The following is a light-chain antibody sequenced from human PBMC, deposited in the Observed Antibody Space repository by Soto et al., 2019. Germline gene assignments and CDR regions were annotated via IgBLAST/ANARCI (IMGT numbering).Light chain of an antibody. CDR2: DAS. J-gene: IGKJ1*01. Sequence: SPLTQSPSTLSASVGDTVTLTCRASQSVSGWLAWYQQKPGEAPKLLIYDASALPRGVPSRFSGSGSGTKFTLTIASLQPDDFATYYCQQYETFSGTFGPGTKVDIK. CDR1: QSVSGW. CDR3: QQYETFSGT. V-gene: IGKV1-5*01.